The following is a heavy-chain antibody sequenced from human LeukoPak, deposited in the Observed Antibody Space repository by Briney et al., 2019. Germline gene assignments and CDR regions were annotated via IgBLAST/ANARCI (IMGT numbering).Heavy chain of an antibody. CDR2: ISYDGSYK. CDR3: ARARLQWEVRYPRFDS. V-gene: IGHV3-30*03. CDR1: GFAFSTYA. Sequence: GGSLRLSCSASGFAFSTYAMHWVRQAPGKGLEWVAVISYDGSYKDYGDPVKGRFTLSRDNSKSTVFLEMSSLRAEDTAVYHCARARLQWEVRYPRFDSWGQGTLVTVSA. D-gene: IGHD1-26*01. J-gene: IGHJ4*02.